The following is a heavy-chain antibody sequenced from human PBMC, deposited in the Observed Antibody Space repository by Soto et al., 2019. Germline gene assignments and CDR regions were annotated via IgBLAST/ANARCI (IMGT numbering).Heavy chain of an antibody. CDR3: ARGTGTTWPFDY. CDR2: INHSGST. D-gene: IGHD1-7*01. J-gene: IGHJ4*02. CDR1: GGSFSGYY. V-gene: IGHV4-34*01. Sequence: PSETLSLTCAVYGGSFSGYYWSWIRQPPGKGLEWIGEINHSGSTNYNPSLKSRVTISVDTSKNQLSLKLSSVTAADTAVYYCARGTGTTWPFDYWGQGTLVTVSS.